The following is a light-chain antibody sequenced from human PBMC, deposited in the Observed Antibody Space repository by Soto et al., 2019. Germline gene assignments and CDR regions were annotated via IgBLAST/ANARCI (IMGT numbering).Light chain of an antibody. V-gene: IGKV2-28*01. CDR2: LGS. CDR3: MQALQDDFT. Sequence: EIVMTQSPLSLPVTPGESASISCRSSQSLLHSNGHNYLDWYVQKPGQSPQLLIYLGSTRAYGVPYRFSGSGSGTDFTLKISRVEADDFGNYYCMQALQDDFTFGHGTKVDIK. CDR1: QSLLHSNGHNY. J-gene: IGKJ3*01.